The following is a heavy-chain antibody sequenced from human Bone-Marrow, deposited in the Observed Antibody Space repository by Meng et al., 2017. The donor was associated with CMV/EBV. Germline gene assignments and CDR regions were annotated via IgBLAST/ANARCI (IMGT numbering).Heavy chain of an antibody. CDR1: GFSFSSSV. D-gene: IGHD5-24*01. V-gene: IGHV3-30*03. Sequence: GGSLSLSCTASGFSFSSSVMHWVRQSPGKGLEWLAAIPNDGSDKFYADSVKGRFSISRDNSKNILYLQLTRLRGDDTGVYFCREIDEWGQGTLVTVSS. CDR2: IPNDGSDK. J-gene: IGHJ4*02. CDR3: REIDE.